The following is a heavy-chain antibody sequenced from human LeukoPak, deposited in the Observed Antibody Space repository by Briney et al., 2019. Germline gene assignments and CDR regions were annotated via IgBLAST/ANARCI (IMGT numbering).Heavy chain of an antibody. V-gene: IGHV1-46*01. Sequence: ASVKVSCKASGYTFTSYYMHWVRQAPGQGLEWMGIINPSGGSTSYAQKFQGRVTMTRDTSTSTVYTELSSLRSEDTAVYYCARKGIAVAWFQHWGQGTLVTVSS. CDR2: INPSGGST. D-gene: IGHD6-19*01. J-gene: IGHJ1*01. CDR3: ARKGIAVAWFQH. CDR1: GYTFTSYY.